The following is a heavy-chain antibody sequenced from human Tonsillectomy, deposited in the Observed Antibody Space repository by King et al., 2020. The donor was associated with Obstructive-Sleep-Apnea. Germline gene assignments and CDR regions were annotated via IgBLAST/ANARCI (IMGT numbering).Heavy chain of an antibody. V-gene: IGHV5-51*01. CDR2: IYPGESDT. CDR3: ARRMGYTSSADY. D-gene: IGHD6-25*01. J-gene: IGHJ4*02. Sequence: EVQLVESGAEVKKPGESLKISCKCSGYSITSYWIGWCRQMPGKCLEWMCVIYPGESDTRYSQSFQGQVTISADKSSITAYLQWSSLKASDTAMYYCARRMGYTSSADYWGQGTLVTVSS. CDR1: GYSITSYW.